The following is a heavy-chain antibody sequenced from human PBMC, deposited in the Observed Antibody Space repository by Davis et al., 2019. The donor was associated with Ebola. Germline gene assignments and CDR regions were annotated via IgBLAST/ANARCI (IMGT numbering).Heavy chain of an antibody. Sequence: SVQVSCKASGFTFTSSAVQWVRQARGQRLEWIGWIVVGSGNTNYAQKFQERVTITRDMSTSTAYMELSSLRSEDTAVYYCAAPGITGTTPDYWGQGTLVTVSS. V-gene: IGHV1-58*01. CDR1: GFTFTSSA. D-gene: IGHD1-20*01. J-gene: IGHJ4*02. CDR3: AAPGITGTTPDY. CDR2: IVVGSGNT.